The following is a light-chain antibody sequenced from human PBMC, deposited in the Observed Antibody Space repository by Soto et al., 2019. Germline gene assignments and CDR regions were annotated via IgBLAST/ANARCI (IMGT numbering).Light chain of an antibody. CDR2: DAS. CDR3: QQRSNWPLT. CDR1: QSVSSY. V-gene: IGKV3-11*01. J-gene: IGKJ4*01. Sequence: EIVLTQSPGTLPLSPGERATLSCRASQSVSSYLAWYQQKPGQAPRIIIYDASNRATGIPARFSGSGSGTDFTLTISSLEPEDFAVYYCQQRSNWPLTLGGGTKVDIK.